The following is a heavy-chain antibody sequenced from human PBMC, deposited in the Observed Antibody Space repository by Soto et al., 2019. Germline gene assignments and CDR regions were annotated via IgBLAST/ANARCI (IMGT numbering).Heavy chain of an antibody. Sequence: QLQLQESGPGLVKPSETLSLTCTVSGGSISSSSYYWGWIRQPPGKGLEWIGSIYYSGSTYYNPSLKSRVTISVDTSKNQFSLKLSSVTAADTAVYYCAGLVGRRHDAFDIWGQGTMVTVSS. J-gene: IGHJ3*02. CDR3: AGLVGRRHDAFDI. V-gene: IGHV4-39*01. CDR2: IYYSGST. CDR1: GGSISSSSYY. D-gene: IGHD6-19*01.